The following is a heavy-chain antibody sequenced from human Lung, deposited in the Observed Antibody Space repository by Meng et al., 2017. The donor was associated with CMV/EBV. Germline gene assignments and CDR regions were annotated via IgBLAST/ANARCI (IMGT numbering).Heavy chain of an antibody. V-gene: IGHV4-4*02. CDR2: IYHSGST. J-gene: IGHJ4*02. Sequence: VQQKESGPGLVKPSGPLSLTCAVSGGSISSSNWWSWVRQPPGKGLEWIGEIYHSGSTNYNPSLKSRVTISVDKSKNQFSLKLSSVTAADTAVYYCASFPPPGKQWLVTDYWGQGTLVTVSS. CDR3: ASFPPPGKQWLVTDY. D-gene: IGHD6-19*01. CDR1: GGSISSSNW.